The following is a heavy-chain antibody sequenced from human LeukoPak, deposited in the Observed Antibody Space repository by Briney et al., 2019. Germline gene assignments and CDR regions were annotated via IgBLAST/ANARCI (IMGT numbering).Heavy chain of an antibody. J-gene: IGHJ4*02. CDR1: GFSFSGYA. CDR2: ISGSGATT. D-gene: IGHD3-3*01. V-gene: IGHV3-23*01. CDR3: ARGFNDFWSGSQLEY. Sequence: PGGSLRLSCAASGFSFSGYAMSWVRQAPGKGLEWVSGISGSGATTYYADSVKGRFTISRDNSKSTVYLEINSLRSEDTAIYYCARGFNDFWSGSQLEYWGQGTLVTVSS.